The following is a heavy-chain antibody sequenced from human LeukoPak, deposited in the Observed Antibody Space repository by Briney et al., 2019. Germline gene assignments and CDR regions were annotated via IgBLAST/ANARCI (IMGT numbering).Heavy chain of an antibody. Sequence: PGGSLRLSCAASGFTIGPYAMYWVRQGPGRGLGWVSVIKADGSGTLYADSVRGRFTTSRDNSKNSLYLQMNSLTSEDTALYYCATWAFYHNLDVWGQGTTVIVS. J-gene: IGHJ6*02. CDR2: IKADGSGT. CDR1: GFTIGPYA. CDR3: ATWAFYHNLDV. D-gene: IGHD5-24*01. V-gene: IGHV3-43*02.